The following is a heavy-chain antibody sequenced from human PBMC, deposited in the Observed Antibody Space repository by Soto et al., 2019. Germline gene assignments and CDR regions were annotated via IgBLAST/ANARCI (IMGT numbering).Heavy chain of an antibody. D-gene: IGHD2-15*01. V-gene: IGHV3-23*01. J-gene: IGHJ4*02. Sequence: GGPMRLSCAASGFTCSTYAMSWVRQAPGKGLEWVSSINSGGGGTFYSDSVKGRFTISRDNSKNTLYLQINSLRAEDTAVYYCAKRGTYYFDYWGQGALVTVSS. CDR1: GFTCSTYA. CDR2: INSGGGGT. CDR3: AKRGTYYFDY.